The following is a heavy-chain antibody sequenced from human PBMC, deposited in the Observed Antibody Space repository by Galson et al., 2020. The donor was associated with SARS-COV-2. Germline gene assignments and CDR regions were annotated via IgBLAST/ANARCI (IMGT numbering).Heavy chain of an antibody. J-gene: IGHJ4*02. CDR1: GGSFSGYY. CDR3: ASCLAAALNHHFDY. V-gene: IGHV4-34*01. CDR2: INHSGST. D-gene: IGHD6-13*01. Sequence: SQASETLSLTCAVYGGSFSGYYWSWIRQPPGKGLEWIGEINHSGSTNYNPSLKSRVTISVDTSKNQFSLKLSSVTAADTAVYYCASCLAAALNHHFDYWGQGTLVTVSS.